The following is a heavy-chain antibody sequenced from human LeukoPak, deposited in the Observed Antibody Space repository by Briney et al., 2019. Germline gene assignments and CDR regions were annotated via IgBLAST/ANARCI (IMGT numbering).Heavy chain of an antibody. CDR2: ISGSGGST. Sequence: PGGSLRLSCAASGFTFSSYAMSWVRQAPGKGLEWVSAISGSGGSTYYADSVKGRFTISRDNSKNTLYLQMNSLRAEDTAVYYCAKALHYYDSSDEGDYFDYWGQGTLVTVSS. J-gene: IGHJ4*02. CDR3: AKALHYYDSSDEGDYFDY. V-gene: IGHV3-23*01. D-gene: IGHD3-22*01. CDR1: GFTFSSYA.